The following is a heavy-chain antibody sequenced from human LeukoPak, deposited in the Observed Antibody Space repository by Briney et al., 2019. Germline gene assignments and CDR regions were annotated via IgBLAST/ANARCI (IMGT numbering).Heavy chain of an antibody. D-gene: IGHD3-22*01. J-gene: IGHJ4*02. Sequence: GGSLRLSCAASGFTFSSYEMNWVRQAPGKGLEWVSYISSSGSTIYYADSVKGRLTISRDNAKNSLYLQMNSLRAEDTAVYYCARESLNYYDSSGYCLDYWGQGTLVTVSS. CDR2: ISSSGSTI. V-gene: IGHV3-48*03. CDR3: ARESLNYYDSSGYCLDY. CDR1: GFTFSSYE.